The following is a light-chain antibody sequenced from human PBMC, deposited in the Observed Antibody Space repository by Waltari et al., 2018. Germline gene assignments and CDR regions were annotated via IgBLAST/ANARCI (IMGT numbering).Light chain of an antibody. CDR3: QQHGTLPAT. CDR1: QTVGSSS. V-gene: IGKV3-20*01. CDR2: RAS. Sequence: EIVLTQSPGTASLSPGERVTLSCRASQTVGSSSLAWYQQKPGQAPRLVIYRASRRATDIPDRCSGSGSGTDFSLTISRLEPEDFAVYYCQQHGTLPATFGQVTKVEIK. J-gene: IGKJ1*01.